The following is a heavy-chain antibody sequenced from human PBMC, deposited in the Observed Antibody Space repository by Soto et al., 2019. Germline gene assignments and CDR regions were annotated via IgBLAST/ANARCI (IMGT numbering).Heavy chain of an antibody. Sequence: QVQLVESGGGVVQPGRSLRLSCAASGFTFSSYAMHWVRQAPGKGLEWVAVISYDGSNKYYADSVKGRFTISRDNSKNTLYLQMNSLRAEDTAVYYCARDRGAQQRRYGMDVRGQGTTVTVSS. V-gene: IGHV3-30-3*01. CDR1: GFTFSSYA. CDR2: ISYDGSNK. J-gene: IGHJ6*02. CDR3: ARDRGAQQRRYGMDV. D-gene: IGHD6-13*01.